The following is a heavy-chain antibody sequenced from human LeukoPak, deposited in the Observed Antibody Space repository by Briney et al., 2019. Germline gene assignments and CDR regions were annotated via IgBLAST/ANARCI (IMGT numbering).Heavy chain of an antibody. CDR1: GGSISSYY. Sequence: NPSETLSLTCTVSGGSISSYYWGWICQPPGKGLEWIGEINHSGRTNYNSSLKSRVTISVDTSKNQFSLKLISVSAADTAVYYCVRLRNQQNTLYKTNWFDPWGQGTLVTVSS. V-gene: IGHV4-34*01. D-gene: IGHD1-14*01. CDR3: VRLRNQQNTLYKTNWFDP. CDR2: INHSGRT. J-gene: IGHJ5*02.